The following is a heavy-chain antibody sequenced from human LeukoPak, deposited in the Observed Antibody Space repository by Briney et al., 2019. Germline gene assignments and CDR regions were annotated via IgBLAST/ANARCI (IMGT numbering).Heavy chain of an antibody. CDR3: TIGGASGSLAH. D-gene: IGHD6-13*01. J-gene: IGHJ4*02. V-gene: IGHV4-4*07. CDR2: TYTSGDT. Sequence: SETLSLTCTVSRASISDNYWSWGRQPAGKALEWIGRTYTSGDTNYNPSLKSRARVSVDTSKNQFYLSLTYVTAADTAVYYCTIGGASGSLAHWGPGTLVAVSS. CDR1: RASISDNY.